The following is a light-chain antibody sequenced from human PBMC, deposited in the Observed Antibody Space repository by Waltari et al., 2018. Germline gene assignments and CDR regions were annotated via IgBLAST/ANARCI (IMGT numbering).Light chain of an antibody. Sequence: EIVLTQSPGTMSFSPGERVTLSCRASQSVNGRLVWYQQKPGQSPRLLIYGTSSRATGIPDRFSGSGSGTDFSLTISRLEPEDFAVYYCQQHGSLPATFGQGTKVEVK. CDR2: GTS. J-gene: IGKJ1*01. CDR1: QSVNGR. CDR3: QQHGSLPAT. V-gene: IGKV3-20*01.